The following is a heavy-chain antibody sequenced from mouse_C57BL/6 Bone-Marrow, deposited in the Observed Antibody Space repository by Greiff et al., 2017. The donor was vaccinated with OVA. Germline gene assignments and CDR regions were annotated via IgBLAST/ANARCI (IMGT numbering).Heavy chain of an antibody. V-gene: IGHV1-53*01. CDR2: INPSNGGT. Sequence: VQLQQSGTELVKPGASVKLSCTASGYTFTSYWMHWVKQRPGQGLEWIGNINPSNGGTYYQEKFKSKATLTGDKSSSTAYMQLSSLTSEDSAVYYCARSVIKRLYDFDYWGQGTALTVTS. D-gene: IGHD2-4*01. CDR1: GYTFTSYW. CDR3: ARSVIKRLYDFDY. J-gene: IGHJ2*01.